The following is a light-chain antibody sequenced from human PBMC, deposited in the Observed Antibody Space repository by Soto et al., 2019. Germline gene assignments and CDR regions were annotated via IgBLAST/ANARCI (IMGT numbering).Light chain of an antibody. CDR3: QQSYSTPPT. CDR1: QSISSY. J-gene: IGKJ4*01. CDR2: VAS. Sequence: DIQMTKSPSSLSASVGDRVTITCRASQSISSYLNWYQQKPGKAPKVLIYVASSLQSGVPSRFSGSGSGTDFTLTISSLQPEDFATYYCQQSYSTPPTFGGGTKVEIK. V-gene: IGKV1-39*01.